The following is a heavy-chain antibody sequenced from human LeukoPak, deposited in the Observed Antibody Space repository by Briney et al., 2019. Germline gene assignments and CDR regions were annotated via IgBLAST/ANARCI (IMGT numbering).Heavy chain of an antibody. CDR2: VYNSGDT. V-gene: IGHV4-39*01. D-gene: IGHD3-22*01. CDR1: GGSISSSHYY. Sequence: PSETLSLTCTVSGGSISSSHYYWGWIRQTPGKGLEWIGSVYNSGDTYYNPSLKSRVTISVDTSKNQFSLKLSSVTAADTAVYYCASNGPLLSDTSRYYFDSWGQGTLVTVSS. J-gene: IGHJ4*02. CDR3: ASNGPLLSDTSRYYFDS.